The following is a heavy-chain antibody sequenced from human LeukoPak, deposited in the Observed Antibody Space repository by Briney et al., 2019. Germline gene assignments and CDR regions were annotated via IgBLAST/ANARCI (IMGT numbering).Heavy chain of an antibody. Sequence: PSETLSLTCAVYGGSFSGYYWSWIRQPPGKGLEWIGEINHSGSTNYNPSLKSRVTISVDTSKNQFSLKLSSVTAADTAVYYCARHVLLWFGVSYNWFDPWGQGTLVTVSS. J-gene: IGHJ5*02. CDR3: ARHVLLWFGVSYNWFDP. CDR1: GGSFSGYY. D-gene: IGHD3-10*01. V-gene: IGHV4-34*01. CDR2: INHSGST.